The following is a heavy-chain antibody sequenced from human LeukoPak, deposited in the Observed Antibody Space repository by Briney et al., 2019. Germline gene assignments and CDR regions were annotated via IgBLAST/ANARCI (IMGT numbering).Heavy chain of an antibody. V-gene: IGHV4-39*01. CDR3: ARHSSPLGYYYYGMDV. J-gene: IGHJ6*02. CDR2: IYESGSA. CDR1: GGSISSSFNY. D-gene: IGHD2/OR15-2a*01. Sequence: PSETLSLTCTVSGGSISSSFNYWAWIRQPPGKGLEWIGSIYESGSAYYNPSLKSRITMSVDTSKNQFSLKLSSVTAADTAVYYCARHSSPLGYYYYGMDVWGQGTTVTVSS.